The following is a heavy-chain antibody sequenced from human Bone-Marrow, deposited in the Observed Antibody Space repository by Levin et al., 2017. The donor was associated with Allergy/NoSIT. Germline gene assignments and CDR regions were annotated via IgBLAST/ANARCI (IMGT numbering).Heavy chain of an antibody. Sequence: TSETLSLTCTVSGGAISSYYWSWIRQPPGKGLEWIGYIHYSGSTNYNPSLNSRGTISVDTSKNQFSLRLSSVTAADTAVYYCARGLSSWSQEYYYYGMDVWGQGTTVTVSS. CDR1: GGAISSYY. J-gene: IGHJ6*02. V-gene: IGHV4-59*01. CDR2: IHYSGST. D-gene: IGHD2-2*01. CDR3: ARGLSSWSQEYYYYGMDV.